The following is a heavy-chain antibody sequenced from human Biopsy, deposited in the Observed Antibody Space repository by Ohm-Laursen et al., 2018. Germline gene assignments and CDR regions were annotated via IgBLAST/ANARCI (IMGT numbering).Heavy chain of an antibody. D-gene: IGHD2-15*01. CDR1: GVSTTAYY. CDR3: ARMDCSGDSCHYYSYGMDV. Sequence: SDTLSLTCTVSGVSTTAYYWSWIRQPPGKGLECIGNIHHSGSTNYNPSLKSRLTISVDTSKNQFSLKLSSVTAADTAVYYCARMDCSGDSCHYYSYGMDVWGQGTTVTVSS. V-gene: IGHV4-4*09. J-gene: IGHJ6*02. CDR2: IHHSGST.